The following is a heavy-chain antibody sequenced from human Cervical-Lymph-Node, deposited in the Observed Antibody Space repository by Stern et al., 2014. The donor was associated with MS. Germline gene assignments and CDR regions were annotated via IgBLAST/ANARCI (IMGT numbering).Heavy chain of an antibody. J-gene: IGHJ4*02. D-gene: IGHD2-2*01. Sequence: VNLVESGGGVVQPGRSLGLSCAASGFTFKSYTMQWVRQDPGKGLEWVAVVIYNGTNKYYADSVKGRFTISRDNSKNTLFLQMNSLRPEDSAVYYCAKYAQSFDSWGQGTLVTVSS. CDR1: GFTFKSYT. V-gene: IGHV3-30*14. CDR2: VIYNGTNK. CDR3: AKYAQSFDS.